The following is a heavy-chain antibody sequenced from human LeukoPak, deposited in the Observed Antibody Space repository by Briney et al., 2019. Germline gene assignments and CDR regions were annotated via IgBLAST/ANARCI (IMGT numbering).Heavy chain of an antibody. CDR1: GFTFSDYY. CDR2: ISSSGSTI. D-gene: IGHD1-26*01. CDR3: ARAMNYMEWELLSH. J-gene: IGHJ4*02. V-gene: IGHV3-11*01. Sequence: GGSLRLSCAASGFTFSDYYMSWIRQAPGKGLEWVSYISSSGSTIYYADSVKGRFTISRDNAKNSLYLQMNSLRAEDTAVYYCARAMNYMEWELLSHWGQGTLVTVSS.